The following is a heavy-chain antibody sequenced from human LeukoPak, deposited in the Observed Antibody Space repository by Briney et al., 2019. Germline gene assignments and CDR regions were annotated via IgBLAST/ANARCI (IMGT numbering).Heavy chain of an antibody. CDR2: IKQDGSEK. Sequence: GGSLRLSCAASGFTFSSYWMSWVRQAPGEGLEWVANIKQDGSEKYYVDSVKGRFTISRDNAKNSLYLQMNSLRAEDTAVHYCARVLIRAITLDYWGQGTLVTVSS. J-gene: IGHJ4*02. CDR3: ARVLIRAITLDY. CDR1: GFTFSSYW. V-gene: IGHV3-7*01. D-gene: IGHD1-26*01.